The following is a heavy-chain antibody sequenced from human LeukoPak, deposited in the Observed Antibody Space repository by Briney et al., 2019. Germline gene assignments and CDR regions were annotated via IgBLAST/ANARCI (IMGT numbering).Heavy chain of an antibody. CDR1: GYSISSGYY. CDR3: ARPPLGTDAFDI. CDR2: IYHSGST. Sequence: SETLSLTCAVSGYSISSGYYWGWIRQPPGKGLEWIGSIYHSGSTYYNPSLKSRVTISVDTSKNHFSLKLSSVTAADTAVYYCARPPLGTDAFDIWGQGTMVTVSS. J-gene: IGHJ3*02. D-gene: IGHD7-27*01. V-gene: IGHV4-38-2*01.